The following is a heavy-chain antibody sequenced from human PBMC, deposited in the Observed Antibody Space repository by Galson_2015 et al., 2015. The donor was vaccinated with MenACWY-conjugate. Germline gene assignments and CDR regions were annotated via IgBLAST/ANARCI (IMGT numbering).Heavy chain of an antibody. CDR3: ARGGSRGCSGGSCYPIDY. Sequence: QSGAEVKKPGESLKISCKGSGYSFTSYWIGWVRQMPGKGLEWMGIIYPGDSDTRYSPSFQGQVTISADKSISTAYLQWSSLKASGTAMYYCARGGSRGCSGGSCYPIDYWGQGTLVTVSS. CDR1: GYSFTSYW. J-gene: IGHJ4*02. V-gene: IGHV5-51*01. CDR2: IYPGDSDT. D-gene: IGHD2-15*01.